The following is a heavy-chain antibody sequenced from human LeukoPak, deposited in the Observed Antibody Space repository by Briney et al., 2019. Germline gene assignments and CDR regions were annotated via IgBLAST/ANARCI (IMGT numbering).Heavy chain of an antibody. J-gene: IGHJ6*02. D-gene: IGHD4-23*01. CDR1: GGTFSSYA. CDR3: ARETLGGRGYYYYGMDV. V-gene: IGHV1-69*01. CDR2: IIPIFGTA. Sequence: ASVKVSCKASGGTFSSYAINWVRQAPGQGLEWMGGIIPIFGTANYAQRFQGRVTITADESTSTAYMELSSLRSEDTAVYYRARETLGGRGYYYYGMDVWGQGTTVTVSS.